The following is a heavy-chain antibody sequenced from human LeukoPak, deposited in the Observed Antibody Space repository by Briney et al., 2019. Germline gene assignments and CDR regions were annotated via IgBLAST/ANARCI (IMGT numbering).Heavy chain of an antibody. CDR1: GFTFSTYG. CDR2: IWFDGSKK. J-gene: IGHJ4*02. CDR3: ARDYGFTPDY. V-gene: IGHV3-33*01. D-gene: IGHD3-16*01. Sequence: PGRPLRLSCAASGFTFSTYGMHWVRQAPGKGLEWVAVIWFDGSKKDYVDSVKGRFSISRDDSKNTVYLQMNSLRAEDTAVYYCARDYGFTPDYWGQGTLVTVSS.